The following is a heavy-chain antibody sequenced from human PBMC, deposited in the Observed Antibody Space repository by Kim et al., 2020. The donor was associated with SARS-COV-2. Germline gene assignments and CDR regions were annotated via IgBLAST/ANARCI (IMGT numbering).Heavy chain of an antibody. CDR1: GGSISSSSYY. Sequence: SETLSLTCTVSGGSISSSSYYWGWIRQPPGKGLEWIGSIYYSGSTYYNPSLKSRVTISVDTSKNQFSLKLSSVTAADTAVYYCARHFLAYSSGWYFDLWGRGTLVTVSS. D-gene: IGHD6-19*01. V-gene: IGHV4-39*01. J-gene: IGHJ2*01. CDR3: ARHFLAYSSGWYFDL. CDR2: IYYSGST.